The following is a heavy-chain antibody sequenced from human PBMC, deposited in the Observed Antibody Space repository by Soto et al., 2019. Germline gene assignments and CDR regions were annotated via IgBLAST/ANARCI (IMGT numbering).Heavy chain of an antibody. J-gene: IGHJ3*02. CDR3: ARGDTPMITGMDSFDI. CDR1: GFTFTSYG. Sequence: GGSLRLSCAASGFTFTSYGMHWVRQAPGKGLEWMALILHDGSAEYYADSVKGRFTISRDNSKNALYLQMNSLRAEDTAVYYCARGDTPMITGMDSFDIWGQGTMVTVSS. D-gene: IGHD5-18*01. CDR2: ILHDGSAE. V-gene: IGHV3-30*03.